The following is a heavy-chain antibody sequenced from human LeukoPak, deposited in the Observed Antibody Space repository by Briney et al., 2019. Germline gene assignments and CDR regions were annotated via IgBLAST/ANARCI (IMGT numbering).Heavy chain of an antibody. V-gene: IGHV3-23*01. CDR1: GFTFSSYA. CDR2: ISGSGGST. Sequence: GGSLRLSCAASGFTFSSYAMSWVRQAPGKGLEWVSAISGSGGSTYYADSVKGRFTISRDNSKNTLYLQMNSLRAEDTAVYYCAKDGVLLWFGEPFDYWGQGTLVTVSS. D-gene: IGHD3-10*01. CDR3: AKDGVLLWFGEPFDY. J-gene: IGHJ4*02.